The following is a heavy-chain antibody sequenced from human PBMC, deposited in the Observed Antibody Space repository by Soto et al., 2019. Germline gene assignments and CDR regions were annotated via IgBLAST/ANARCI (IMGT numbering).Heavy chain of an antibody. CDR1: GFTFSSYW. D-gene: IGHD5-12*01. Sequence: PGGSLRLSCAASGFTFSSYWMSWVRQAPGKGLEWVANIKQDGSEKYYVDSVKGRFTISRDNAKNSLYLQMNSLRAEDTAVYYCARGENIVATIKSRPYYFDYWGQGTLVTVSS. J-gene: IGHJ4*02. CDR2: IKQDGSEK. V-gene: IGHV3-7*01. CDR3: ARGENIVATIKSRPYYFDY.